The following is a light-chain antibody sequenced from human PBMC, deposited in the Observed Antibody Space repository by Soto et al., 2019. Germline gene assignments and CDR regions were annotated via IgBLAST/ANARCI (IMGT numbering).Light chain of an antibody. V-gene: IGLV1-47*01. J-gene: IGLJ1*01. Sequence: QSVLTHPPSASGTPGQRVTISCSGSRSNIGSNYVYWYQQLPGTAPKLLIYRNNQRPSGVPDRFSGSKSGTSASLAISGLRSEDEADYYCAAWDDSLSGRVFGTGTKVTVL. CDR2: RNN. CDR3: AAWDDSLSGRV. CDR1: RSNIGSNY.